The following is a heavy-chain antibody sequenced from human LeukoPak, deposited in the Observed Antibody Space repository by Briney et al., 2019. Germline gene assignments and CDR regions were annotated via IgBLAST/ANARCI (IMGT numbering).Heavy chain of an antibody. J-gene: IGHJ5*02. D-gene: IGHD2-2*02. Sequence: SETLSLTCAVYGGSFSGYYWSWIRQPPGKGLEWIGEINHSGSTNYNPSLKSRVTISVDTSKNQFSLKLSSVTAADTAVYYCARDLWGYCSSTSCYTGWKEYNWFDPWGQGTLVTVSS. CDR2: INHSGST. CDR1: GGSFSGYY. V-gene: IGHV4-34*01. CDR3: ARDLWGYCSSTSCYTGWKEYNWFDP.